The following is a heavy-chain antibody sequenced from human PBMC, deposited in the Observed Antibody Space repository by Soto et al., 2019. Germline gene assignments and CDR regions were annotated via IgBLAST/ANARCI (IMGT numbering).Heavy chain of an antibody. CDR1: GGSISSSSYY. Sequence: SETLSLTCTVSGGSISSSSYYWGWIRQPPGKGLEWIGSIYYSGSTYYDPSLKSRVTISVDTSKNQFSLKLSSVTAADTAVYYCARLRWRKIFDYWGQGTLVTVSS. CDR2: IYYSGST. D-gene: IGHD4-17*01. V-gene: IGHV4-39*01. CDR3: ARLRWRKIFDY. J-gene: IGHJ4*02.